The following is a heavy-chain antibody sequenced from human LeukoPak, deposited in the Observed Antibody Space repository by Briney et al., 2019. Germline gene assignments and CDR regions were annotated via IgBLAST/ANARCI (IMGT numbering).Heavy chain of an antibody. CDR1: GGTFSSYA. J-gene: IGHJ6*02. CDR2: INPSGGST. CDR3: ARGCSPPYYYYGMDV. V-gene: IGHV1-46*01. Sequence: ASVKVSCKASGGTFSSYAISWVRQAPGQGLEWMGIINPSGGSTSYAQKFQGRVTMTRDTSTSTVYMELSSLRSEDTAVYYCARGCSPPYYYYGMDVWGQGTTVTVSS. D-gene: IGHD2-21*01.